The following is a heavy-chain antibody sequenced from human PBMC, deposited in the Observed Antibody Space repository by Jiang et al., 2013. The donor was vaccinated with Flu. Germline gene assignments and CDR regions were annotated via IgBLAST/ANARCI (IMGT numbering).Heavy chain of an antibody. CDR3: TTEGSQSGYDPITCGF. CDR1: GFTFRNAW. CDR2: IKSKPDGGTT. J-gene: IGHJ4*02. Sequence: PGGSLRLSCAASGFTFRNAWMIWVRQAPGKGLEWVGHIKSKPDGGTTDYAAPVKGRITISRDDSKDTVYLQMYSLKTEDSAVYYCTTEGSQSGYDPITCGFWGQGTLVTVSS. D-gene: IGHD5-12*01. V-gene: IGHV3-15*07.